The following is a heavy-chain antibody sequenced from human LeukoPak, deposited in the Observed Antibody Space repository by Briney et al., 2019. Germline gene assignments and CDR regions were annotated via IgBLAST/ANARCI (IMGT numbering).Heavy chain of an antibody. CDR2: MNHSGSA. CDR1: GESFSGYY. CDR3: ARRAGVPDAKADWFDP. V-gene: IGHV4-34*01. J-gene: IGHJ5*02. Sequence: PSETLSLTCAVYGESFSGYYWSWIRQPPGKGLEWIGEMNHSGSANCNPSLKSRVTISVDTSKNQFSLKLSSVTAADTAVYYCARRAGVPDAKADWFDPWGQGTLVTVSS. D-gene: IGHD2-2*01.